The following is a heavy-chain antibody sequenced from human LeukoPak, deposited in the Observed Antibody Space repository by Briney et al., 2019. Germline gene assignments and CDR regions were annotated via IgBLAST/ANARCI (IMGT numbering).Heavy chain of an antibody. CDR1: GAFSSRFY. CDR3: ARIVPLGYFDQ. J-gene: IGHJ4*02. Sequence: PSETLSLTCTVSGAFSSRFYWSWVRQSPGKGLEWIGNIFYSGHSNYNPSLTGRVTIFPDTSKSRFSLKMTSVTAADTALYYCARIVPLGYFDQWGQGTLVTVST. D-gene: IGHD3-16*02. CDR2: IFYSGHS. V-gene: IGHV4-59*13.